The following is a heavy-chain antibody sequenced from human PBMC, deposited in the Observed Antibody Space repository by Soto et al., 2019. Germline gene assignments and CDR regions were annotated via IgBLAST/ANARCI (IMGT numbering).Heavy chain of an antibody. CDR1: GFTFSSYA. Sequence: EVQLLESGGGLVQPGGSLRLSCAASGFTFSSYAMSWVRQAPGKGLEWVSAISGSGSSTYYADSVKGRFTISRDNSKNTLYLQMNSLRAEDTAVYYCAKDPSVLLWFGELSDFDYWGQGTLVTVSS. CDR2: ISGSGSST. CDR3: AKDPSVLLWFGELSDFDY. V-gene: IGHV3-23*01. D-gene: IGHD3-10*01. J-gene: IGHJ4*02.